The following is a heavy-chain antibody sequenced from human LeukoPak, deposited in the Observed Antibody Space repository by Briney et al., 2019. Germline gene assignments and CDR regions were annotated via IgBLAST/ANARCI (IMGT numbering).Heavy chain of an antibody. J-gene: IGHJ3*02. CDR2: INFNSGGT. V-gene: IGHV1-2*02. D-gene: IGHD3-10*01. CDR1: GYTFTGYY. Sequence: ASVKVSCKAPGYTFTGYYMHWVRQAPGQGLEWMGWINFNSGGTNSAQKFQGRVTMTRDTSITTVYMDLTSLRSDDTAVYYCAREANNYGSDKGGLDIWCQGTMVTVSS. CDR3: AREANNYGSDKGGLDI.